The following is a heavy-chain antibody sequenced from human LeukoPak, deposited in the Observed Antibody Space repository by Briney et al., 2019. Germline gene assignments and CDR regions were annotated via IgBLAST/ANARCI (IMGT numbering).Heavy chain of an antibody. Sequence: PGGSLRLSCAASGFTFSSYWMSWVRQAPGKGLEWVANIKQDGSEKYYVDSVKGRFTISRDNAKNSLYLQMNSLRAEDTAVYYCARVNGATSFPTARSAGNWFDPWGQGTLVTVSS. CDR3: ARVNGATSFPTARSAGNWFDP. J-gene: IGHJ5*02. CDR1: GFTFSSYW. V-gene: IGHV3-7*01. D-gene: IGHD1-26*01. CDR2: IKQDGSEK.